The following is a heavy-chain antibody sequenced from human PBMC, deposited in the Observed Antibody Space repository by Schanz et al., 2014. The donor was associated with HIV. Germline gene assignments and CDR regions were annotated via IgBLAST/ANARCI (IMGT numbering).Heavy chain of an antibody. CDR1: GFTFSNYA. Sequence: EVQLVESGGGLVKPGGSLRLSCAASGFTFSNYAMTWVRQAPGKGLEWVSAISGGSTYYADSVKGRFTVSRDNSKNTLYLQMNSLRAEDTAVYYCAKDLGGFSAYEAYTSGRGYWGQGTLVIVSS. V-gene: IGHV3-23*04. CDR3: AKDLGGFSAYEAYTSGRGY. D-gene: IGHD5-12*01. J-gene: IGHJ4*02. CDR2: ISGGST.